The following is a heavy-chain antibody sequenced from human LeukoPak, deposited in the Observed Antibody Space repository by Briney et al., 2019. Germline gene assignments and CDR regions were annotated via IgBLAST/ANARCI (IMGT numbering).Heavy chain of an antibody. J-gene: IGHJ4*02. CDR3: ARSGAGGYSYGELFDY. CDR1: GYTFTSYA. Sequence: ASVKVSCKASGYTFTSYAMNWVRQAPGQGLEWMGWINTNTGNPTYAQGFTGRFVFSLDTSVSTAYLQISSLKAEDTAVYYCARSGAGGYSYGELFDYWGQGTLVTVSS. D-gene: IGHD5-18*01. CDR2: INTNTGNP. V-gene: IGHV7-4-1*02.